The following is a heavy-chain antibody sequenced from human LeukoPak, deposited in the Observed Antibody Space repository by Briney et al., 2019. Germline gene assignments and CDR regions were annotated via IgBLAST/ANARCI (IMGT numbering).Heavy chain of an antibody. CDR2: ISYDGSNK. J-gene: IGHJ6*03. V-gene: IGHV3-30*18. CDR3: AKEDIVVVPAAMAPNYCYYMDV. Sequence: PGGSLRLSCAASGFTFSSYGMHWVRQAPGKGLDWVAVISYDGSNKYYADSVKGRFTISRDNSKNTLYLQMNSLRAEDTAVYYCAKEDIVVVPAAMAPNYCYYMDVWGKGTTVTVSS. CDR1: GFTFSSYG. D-gene: IGHD2-2*01.